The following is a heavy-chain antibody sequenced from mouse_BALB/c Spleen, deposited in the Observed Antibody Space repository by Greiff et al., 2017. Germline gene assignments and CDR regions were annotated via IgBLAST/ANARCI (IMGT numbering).Heavy chain of an antibody. CDR1: GFTFSDYY. J-gene: IGHJ4*01. CDR3: AREDYRAMDY. V-gene: IGHV5-4*02. Sequence: EVMLVESGGGLVKPGGSLKLSCAASGFTFSDYYMYWVRQTPEKRLEWVATISDGGSYTYYPDSVKGRFTISRDNAKNNLYLQMSSLKSEDTAMYYCAREDYRAMDYWGQGTSVTVSS. D-gene: IGHD2-12*01. CDR2: ISDGGSYT.